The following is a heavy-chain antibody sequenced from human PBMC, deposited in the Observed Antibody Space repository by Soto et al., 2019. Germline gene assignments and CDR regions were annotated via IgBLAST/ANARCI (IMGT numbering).Heavy chain of an antibody. CDR1: GGTFSSYT. V-gene: IGHV1-69*08. CDR2: IIPILGIA. D-gene: IGHD5-12*01. CDR3: ARDLRGLGWFDP. J-gene: IGHJ5*02. Sequence: QVQLVQSGAEVKKPGSSVKVSCKASGGTFSSYTISWVRQAPGQGLEWMGRIIPILGIANYAQKFQGRVTIXAXKSTSTAYMELSSLRSEDTAVYYCARDLRGLGWFDPWGQGTLVTVSS.